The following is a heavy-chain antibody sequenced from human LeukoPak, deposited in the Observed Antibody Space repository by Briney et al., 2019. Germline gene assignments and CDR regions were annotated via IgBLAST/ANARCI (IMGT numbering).Heavy chain of an antibody. D-gene: IGHD5-12*01. CDR1: GGSISSSSYY. J-gene: IGHJ4*02. CDR3: ARGRYSGYDQHFDY. V-gene: IGHV4-39*01. CDR2: IYYSGST. Sequence: SETLSLTCTVSGGSISSSSYYWGWIRQPPGKGLEWIGSIYYSGSTYYNPSLKSRVTISVDTSKNQFSLKLSSVTAADTAVYYCARGRYSGYDQHFDYWGQGTLVTVSS.